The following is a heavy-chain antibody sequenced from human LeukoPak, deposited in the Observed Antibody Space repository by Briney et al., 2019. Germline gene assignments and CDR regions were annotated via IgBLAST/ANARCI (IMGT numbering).Heavy chain of an antibody. CDR3: APDLGGAAWSLDY. CDR1: GFTFRNYG. Sequence: GGSLRLSCAASGFTFRNYGMSWVRQAPGKGREWVSVVSDSGSSAYYTDSVKGRFTISRDNSKNTLYLQMNSLRAEDTAVYYCAPDLGGAAWSLDYWGQGTLVTVSS. D-gene: IGHD2-15*01. J-gene: IGHJ4*02. V-gene: IGHV3-23*01. CDR2: VSDSGSSA.